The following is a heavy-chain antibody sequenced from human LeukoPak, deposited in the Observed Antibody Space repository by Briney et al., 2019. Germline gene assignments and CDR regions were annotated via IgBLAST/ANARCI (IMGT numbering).Heavy chain of an antibody. J-gene: IGHJ4*02. CDR1: GGSISSYY. V-gene: IGHV4-59*08. CDR3: ARVGRGAYCGGDCYSYYFDY. CDR2: IYYSGST. D-gene: IGHD2-21*02. Sequence: TSETLSLTCTVSGGSISSYYWSWIRQPPGKGLEWIGYIYYSGSTNYNPSLKSRVTISVDTSKNQFSLKLSSVTAADTAVYYCARVGRGAYCGGDCYSYYFDYWGQGTLVTVSS.